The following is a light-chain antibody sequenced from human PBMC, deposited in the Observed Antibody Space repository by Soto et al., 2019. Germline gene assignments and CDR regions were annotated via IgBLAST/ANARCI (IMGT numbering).Light chain of an antibody. J-gene: IGKJ1*01. CDR3: QQYNKWPPWT. Sequence: EIVMTQSPATLSVSPGERATLSCRASQSIGSNLAWYQQKPGQAPRLLIYAASLRASDFPARFSGSGSGTEFTLTISGLQSDDFAVYFCQQYNKWPPWTFGHGTKVEIK. CDR2: AAS. CDR1: QSIGSN. V-gene: IGKV3-15*01.